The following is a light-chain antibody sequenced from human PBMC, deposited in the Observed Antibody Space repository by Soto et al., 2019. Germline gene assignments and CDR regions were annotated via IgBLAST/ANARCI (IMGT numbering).Light chain of an antibody. Sequence: DIQMTQSPSTLSASVGDRVTITCRASQNIHNWLAWYQQKPGRAPQLLIYDASNLEGGVPSRFSGSGSGTEFTLTIASLQPDDSAAYYCQQYNTYSTFGQGTKLEIK. CDR2: DAS. J-gene: IGKJ2*01. CDR1: QNIHNW. V-gene: IGKV1-5*01. CDR3: QQYNTYST.